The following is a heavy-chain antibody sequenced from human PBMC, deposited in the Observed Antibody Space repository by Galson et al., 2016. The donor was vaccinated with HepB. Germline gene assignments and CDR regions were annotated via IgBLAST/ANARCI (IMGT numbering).Heavy chain of an antibody. D-gene: IGHD1-26*01. Sequence: SLRLSCAASGFTFNNYGMTWVRQAPGKGLEVVSSISRSGDSTDYADSVKGRFTISRDNSKNTLSLQMNSLRAEDTAVYYCVQGSTAPVVWGKGTTVTVSS. CDR2: ISRSGDST. CDR1: GFTFNNYG. V-gene: IGHV3-23*01. J-gene: IGHJ6*04. CDR3: VQGSTAPVV.